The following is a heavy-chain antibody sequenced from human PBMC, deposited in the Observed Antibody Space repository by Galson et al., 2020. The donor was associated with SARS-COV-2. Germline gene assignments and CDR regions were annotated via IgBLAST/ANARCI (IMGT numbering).Heavy chain of an antibody. Sequence: GGSLRLSCAASGFTFSDYAMHWVRQAPGKGLEWVAHILVDGTREYNADSVKGRFDISRDNSKSTLFLQMNSLKPEDTAVYYCARPPFVYAANYGMGVWGQGTTVTVSS. CDR3: ARPPFVYAANYGMGV. D-gene: IGHD2-2*01. CDR2: ILVDGTRE. CDR1: GFTFSDYA. J-gene: IGHJ6*02. V-gene: IGHV3-30*09.